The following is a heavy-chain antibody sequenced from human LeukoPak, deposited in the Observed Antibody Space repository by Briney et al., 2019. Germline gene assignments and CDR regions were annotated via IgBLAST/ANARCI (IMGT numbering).Heavy chain of an antibody. Sequence: SETLSLTCTVSGGSISSYYWSWIRQPPGKGLEWIGYIYYSGSTNYNPSHKSRVTISVDTSKNQFSLKLSSVTAADTAVYYCASAASWIQLPDYWGQGTLVTVSS. D-gene: IGHD5-18*01. J-gene: IGHJ4*02. CDR3: ASAASWIQLPDY. CDR1: GGSISSYY. V-gene: IGHV4-59*01. CDR2: IYYSGST.